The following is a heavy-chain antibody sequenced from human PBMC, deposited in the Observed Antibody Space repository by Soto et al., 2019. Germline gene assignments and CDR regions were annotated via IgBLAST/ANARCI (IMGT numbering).Heavy chain of an antibody. CDR2: IYYDGNT. CDR3: ARHPTLAWFDP. Sequence: QLLESGPGLVKPSETLSLTCTVSGASISSSGYYWGWIRQPPGKGLEWIGSIYYDGNTYYTPSLKSRVTISIDTSKNQFSLRLSSVTAADTAVYYCARHPTLAWFDPWGQGTLVTISS. D-gene: IGHD3-3*02. V-gene: IGHV4-39*01. CDR1: GASISSSGYY. J-gene: IGHJ5*02.